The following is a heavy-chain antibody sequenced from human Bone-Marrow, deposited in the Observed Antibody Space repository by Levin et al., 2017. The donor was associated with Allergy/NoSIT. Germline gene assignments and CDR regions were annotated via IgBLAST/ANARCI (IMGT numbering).Heavy chain of an antibody. CDR3: ARIQKGVIITSYYYYVDV. Sequence: PSETLSLTCAVYGASFGGYYWNWIRQSPGKGLEWIGEINQSGNTNYNPSLKSRVAISIDTSKKQFSLRLTSVTAADTAVYYCARIQKGVIITSYYYYVDVWGKGTTVTVS. D-gene: IGHD3-10*01. J-gene: IGHJ6*03. CDR1: GASFGGYY. CDR2: INQSGNT. V-gene: IGHV4-34*01.